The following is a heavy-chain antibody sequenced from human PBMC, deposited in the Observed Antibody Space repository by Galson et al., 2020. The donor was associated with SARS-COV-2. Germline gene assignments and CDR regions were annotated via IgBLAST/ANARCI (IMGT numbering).Heavy chain of an antibody. CDR3: ASEFVVVVAAAPYYGMDV. CDR2: IYYSGST. J-gene: IGHJ6*02. Sequence: SQTLSLTCTVSGGSLSSSSYYWGWIRQPPGKGMARIGSIYYSGSTYYNPSLKSRVTISVDTSKNQFSLKLSSVTAADTAVYYCASEFVVVVAAAPYYGMDVWGQGTTVTVSS. CDR1: GGSLSSSSYY. V-gene: IGHV4-39*07. D-gene: IGHD2-15*01.